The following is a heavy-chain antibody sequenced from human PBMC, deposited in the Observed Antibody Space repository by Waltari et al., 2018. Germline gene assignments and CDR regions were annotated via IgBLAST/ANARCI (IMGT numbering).Heavy chain of an antibody. D-gene: IGHD2-15*01. Sequence: QVQLVESGGGVVQPGRSLRLSCAASGFTFSSYAMHWVRQAPGRGLGVVAVISYDGSNKYYADSVKGRFTISRDNSKNTLYLQMNSLRAEDTAVYYCAREVVVAVYFDYWGQGTLVTVSS. CDR2: ISYDGSNK. CDR1: GFTFSSYA. J-gene: IGHJ4*02. V-gene: IGHV3-30*04. CDR3: AREVVVAVYFDY.